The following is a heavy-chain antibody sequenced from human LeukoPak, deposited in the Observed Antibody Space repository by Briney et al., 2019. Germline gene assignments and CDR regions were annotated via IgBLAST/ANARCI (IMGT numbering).Heavy chain of an antibody. Sequence: PGGSLRLSCAASGFTFSSYWMSWVRQAPGKGLEWVSSISGSGGSTFYADSVKGRFTISRDNSKNTLYLQMNSLRAEDTAVYYCAKSPRRSSWYFDYWGQGTLVTVSS. CDR3: AKSPRRSSWYFDY. V-gene: IGHV3-23*01. CDR2: ISGSGGST. CDR1: GFTFSSYW. D-gene: IGHD6-13*01. J-gene: IGHJ4*02.